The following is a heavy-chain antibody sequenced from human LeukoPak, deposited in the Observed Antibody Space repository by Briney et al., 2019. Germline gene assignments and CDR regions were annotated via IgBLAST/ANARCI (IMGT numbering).Heavy chain of an antibody. CDR3: ARDRSGSNYNYYGMDV. Sequence: GGSLRLSCAASGFTSSSYSMNWVRQAPGKGLEWVSSISSSSDYIYYADSVKGRFTISRDNAKNSLYLQMNTLGAEDTAVFYCARDRSGSNYNYYGMDVWGQGTTVTVSS. D-gene: IGHD1-26*01. CDR1: GFTSSSYS. CDR2: ISSSSDYI. V-gene: IGHV3-21*01. J-gene: IGHJ6*02.